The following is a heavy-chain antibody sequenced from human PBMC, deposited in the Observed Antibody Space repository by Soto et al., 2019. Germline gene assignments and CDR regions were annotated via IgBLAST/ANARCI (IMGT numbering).Heavy chain of an antibody. CDR3: CLIAVLNFDY. CDR2: IWYDGSNK. Sequence: GSLRLSCAASGFTFSSYGMHWVRQAPGKGLEWVAVIWYDGSNKYYADSVKGRFTISRDNSKNTLYLQMNSLRAEDTAVYYCCLIAVLNFDYWGQGTLVTVSS. V-gene: IGHV3-33*01. CDR1: GFTFSSYG. D-gene: IGHD6-19*01. J-gene: IGHJ4*02.